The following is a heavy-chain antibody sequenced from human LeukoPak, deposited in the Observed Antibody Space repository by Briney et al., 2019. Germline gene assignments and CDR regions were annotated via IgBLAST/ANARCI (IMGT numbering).Heavy chain of an antibody. Sequence: SETLSLTCTVSGASMSSYYWTWIRQPPGKGLEWIGYIYSSGSTNSNPSLQSRVTISVDTSKNQFSLTLSSVTAADPAVYYCARGGEAGLADWGQGTLVTVSS. D-gene: IGHD4-17*01. CDR1: GASMSSYY. J-gene: IGHJ4*02. CDR2: IYSSGST. CDR3: ARGGEAGLAD. V-gene: IGHV4-59*01.